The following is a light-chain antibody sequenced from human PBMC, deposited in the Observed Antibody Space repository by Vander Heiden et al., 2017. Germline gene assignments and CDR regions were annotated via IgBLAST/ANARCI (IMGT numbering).Light chain of an antibody. CDR3: QTWGSGIRV. J-gene: IGLJ3*02. Sequence: LAPTQSPSASASLRASVNLTCTPSGGHTTHAIAWHQSQSEKGPRFLMKVNSDGSHTKGDGIPDRFSGSTSGSERYLTISSLQSDDEADYYCQTWGSGIRVFGGGTKLTVL. CDR1: GGHTTHA. CDR2: VNSDGSH. V-gene: IGLV4-69*01.